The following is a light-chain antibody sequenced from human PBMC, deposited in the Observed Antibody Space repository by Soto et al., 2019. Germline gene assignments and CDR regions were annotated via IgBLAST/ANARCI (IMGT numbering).Light chain of an antibody. CDR1: QSVSNK. Sequence: EIVMTQSPATLSVSPGERVTLSCRASQSVSNKLAWYQQKPGQAPRLLIYDASGTAGSVPARLSGSGSGTEFTLTISSLQSEDFAVDFCQQYDDWPPTSGQGTKVEIK. V-gene: IGKV3-15*01. CDR3: QQYDDWPPT. J-gene: IGKJ1*01. CDR2: DAS.